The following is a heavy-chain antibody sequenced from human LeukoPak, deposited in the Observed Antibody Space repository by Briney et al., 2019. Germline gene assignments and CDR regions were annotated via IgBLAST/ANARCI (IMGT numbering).Heavy chain of an antibody. J-gene: IGHJ5*02. CDR2: ISHDANNK. CDR3: AKDPRKDTALGWFDP. D-gene: IGHD5-18*01. Sequence: GGSLRLSCAASGFTFSNSAMHWVRQAPGKGLEWVAVISHDANNKYYADSVKGRFTISRDNSKNTLYLQMNSLRAEDTAVYYCAKDPRKDTALGWFDPWGQGTLVTVSS. V-gene: IGHV3-30*04. CDR1: GFTFSNSA.